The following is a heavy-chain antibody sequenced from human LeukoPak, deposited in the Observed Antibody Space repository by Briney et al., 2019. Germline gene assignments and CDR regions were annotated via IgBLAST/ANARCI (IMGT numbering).Heavy chain of an antibody. CDR2: IYPGDSDT. CDR3: ARPIAAAGNLFWFDP. Sequence: KPGESLKISCKGSGYSFTSYWIGWVRQMPGKGLEWMGIIYPGDSDTRYSPSFQGQVTISADKFISTAYLQWSSLKASDTAMYYCARPIAAAGNLFWFDPWGQGTLVTVSS. J-gene: IGHJ5*02. V-gene: IGHV5-51*03. D-gene: IGHD6-13*01. CDR1: GYSFTSYW.